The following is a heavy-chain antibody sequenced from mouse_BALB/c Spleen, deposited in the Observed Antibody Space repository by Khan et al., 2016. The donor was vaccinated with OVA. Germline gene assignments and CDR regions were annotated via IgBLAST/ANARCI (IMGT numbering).Heavy chain of an antibody. CDR1: GYTFTSYW. CDR3: TNHGSSSAWFTY. Sequence: QIQLVQSGAELAKPGASVKMSCKASGYTFTSYWVHWVKQRPGQGLEWIGYINPSTDYTEYNQKFKDKATLTADKSSSTAYMQLTSLTSEDSAVYYCTNHGSSSAWFTYWGQGTLVTVSA. CDR2: INPSTDYT. V-gene: IGHV1-7*01. J-gene: IGHJ3*01. D-gene: IGHD1-1*01.